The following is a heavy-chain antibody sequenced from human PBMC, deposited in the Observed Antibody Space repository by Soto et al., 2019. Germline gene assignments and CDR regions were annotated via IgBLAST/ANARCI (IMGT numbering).Heavy chain of an antibody. CDR3: ARLPSGYCSSTSCYYYYYYYMDV. Sequence: SETLSLTCTVSGGSISSSSYYWGWIRQPPGKGLEWIGSIYYSGSTYYNPSLKSRVTISVDTSKNQFSLKLSSVTAADTAVYYCARLPSGYCSSTSCYYYYYYYMDVWGKGTTVT. V-gene: IGHV4-39*01. J-gene: IGHJ6*03. CDR1: GGSISSSSYY. CDR2: IYYSGST. D-gene: IGHD2-2*01.